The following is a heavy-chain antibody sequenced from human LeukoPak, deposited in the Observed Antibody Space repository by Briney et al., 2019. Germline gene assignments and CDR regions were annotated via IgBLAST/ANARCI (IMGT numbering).Heavy chain of an antibody. CDR3: ARLGLQMGSRAPIDY. CDR1: GYSFTSDW. J-gene: IGHJ4*02. CDR2: IYPADSDT. D-gene: IGHD6-13*01. Sequence: GESLKISCKGSGYSFTSDWIAWVRQMPGKGLELMGIIYPADSDTRYSPSFQGQVTISADKSISTAYLQWSSLKASDTAMYYCARLGLQMGSRAPIDYWGQGTLVIVSS. V-gene: IGHV5-51*01.